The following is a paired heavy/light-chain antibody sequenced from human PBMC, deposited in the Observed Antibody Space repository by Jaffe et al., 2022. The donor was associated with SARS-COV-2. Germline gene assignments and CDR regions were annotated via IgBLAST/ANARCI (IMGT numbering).Heavy chain of an antibody. Sequence: QVQLVQSGAEVKKPGASVKVSCKTSGYTFSSYVISWVRQAPGQGLEWMAWISPYSGATHYAQRFQGRVTMTIDTSTTTAYMELRNLTSDDTAVYYCARGGTGEYSTILDVWGRGTTVTVSS. CDR1: GYTFSSYV. V-gene: IGHV1-18*01. D-gene: IGHD2-2*01. J-gene: IGHJ6*04. CDR2: ISPYSGAT. CDR3: ARGGTGEYSTILDV.
Light chain of an antibody. V-gene: IGLV2-8*01. CDR2: EVS. CDR3: SSYAGSNKSL. CDR1: SRDIGGYNY. Sequence: QSALTQPPSASGSPGQSVTISCSGTSRDIGGYNYVSWYQQHPGKAPKLMVYEVSKRPSGVPDRFSGSKSGYTASLTVSGLQAEDEADYYCSSYAGSNKSLFGGGTKLTVL. J-gene: IGLJ2*01.